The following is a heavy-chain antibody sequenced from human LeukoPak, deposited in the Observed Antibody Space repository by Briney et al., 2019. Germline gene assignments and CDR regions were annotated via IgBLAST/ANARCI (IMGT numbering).Heavy chain of an antibody. J-gene: IGHJ3*02. D-gene: IGHD3-22*01. CDR2: INAGKGNP. V-gene: IGHV1-3*03. CDR1: GYTSTSYA. Sequence: ASVKASCKASGYTSTSYAMHWVPQTPEQRLEWMVWINAGKGNPKYSQKFRGRVTITRDTSASTAYMELSSLRSEDMAVYYCARCCYDSGGYYCAAFDIWGQGTMVTVSS. CDR3: ARCCYDSGGYYCAAFDI.